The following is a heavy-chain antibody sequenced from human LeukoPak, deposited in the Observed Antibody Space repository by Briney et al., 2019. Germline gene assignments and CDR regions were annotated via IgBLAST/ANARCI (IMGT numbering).Heavy chain of an antibody. D-gene: IGHD2-21*02. CDR3: ARWTNCGGDCYWLQH. V-gene: IGHV4-59*08. Sequence: SETLSLTCTVSGGSLSGYFWTWVRQPPGKGLEWIGHIYYSGSTNYSPSLKGRVTISADTSKAQFSLKLSSVAAADTAVYYCARWTNCGGDCYWLQHWGQGTLVTVSS. CDR2: IYYSGST. J-gene: IGHJ1*01. CDR1: GGSLSGYF.